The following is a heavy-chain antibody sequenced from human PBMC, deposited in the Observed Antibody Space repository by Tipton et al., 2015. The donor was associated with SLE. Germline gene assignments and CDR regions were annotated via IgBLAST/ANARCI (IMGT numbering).Heavy chain of an antibody. V-gene: IGHV4-38-2*02. CDR2: IYSSGSA. J-gene: IGHJ5*02. Sequence: LRLSCAASGFTFSGYAMSWVRQAPGKGLEWIGSIYSSGSAYYNPSLSSRVTISLDMSKNQFSLNLRSVTAADTALYYCAKEKPGSGLDPWGQGTLVTVSS. CDR1: GFTFSGYA. CDR3: AKEKPGSGLDP. D-gene: IGHD3-3*01.